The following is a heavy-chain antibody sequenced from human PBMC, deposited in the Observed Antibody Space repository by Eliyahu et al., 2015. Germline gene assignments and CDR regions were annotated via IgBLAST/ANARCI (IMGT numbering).Heavy chain of an antibody. CDR1: GXSISSYY. CDR3: ARVIHGSFDY. Sequence: QVQLQESGPGLVXPSETLSLTXTVXGXSISSYYWSWIRQPPGKGLEWIGYIYYSGSTNYNPSLKSRVTISVDTSKNQFSLXLSSVXAADTAXYYCARVIHGSFDYWGQGTLVTVSS. CDR2: IYYSGST. D-gene: IGHD2-2*03. V-gene: IGHV4-59*01. J-gene: IGHJ4*02.